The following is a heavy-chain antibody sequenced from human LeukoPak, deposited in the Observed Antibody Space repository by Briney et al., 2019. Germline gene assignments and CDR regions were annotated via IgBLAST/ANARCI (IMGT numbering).Heavy chain of an antibody. CDR3: ARDPPYSSSSFDY. CDR2: ISSSSSYI. V-gene: IGHV3-21*01. CDR1: GFTFSSYS. D-gene: IGHD6-6*01. Sequence: PGGSLRLSCAASGFTFSSYSMNWVRQAPGKGLEWVSSISSSSSYIYYADSVKGRFTISRDNAKNSLYLQMNSLRAEDTAVYYCARDPPYSSSSFDYWGQGTLVTVSS. J-gene: IGHJ4*02.